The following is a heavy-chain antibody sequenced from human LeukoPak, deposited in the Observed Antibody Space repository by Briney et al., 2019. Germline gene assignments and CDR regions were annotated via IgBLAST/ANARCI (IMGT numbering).Heavy chain of an antibody. V-gene: IGHV4-34*01. J-gene: IGHJ6*03. CDR1: GGSFSGYY. Sequence: PSETLSLTCAVYGGSFSGYYWSWIRQPPGKGLEWIGEINHSGSTNYNPSLKSRVTISVDTSKNQFSLRLSSVTAADTAVYYCARRSSGYYYYLNYYMDVWGKGTMVTVSS. CDR2: INHSGST. CDR3: ARRSSGYYYYLNYYMDV. D-gene: IGHD3-22*01.